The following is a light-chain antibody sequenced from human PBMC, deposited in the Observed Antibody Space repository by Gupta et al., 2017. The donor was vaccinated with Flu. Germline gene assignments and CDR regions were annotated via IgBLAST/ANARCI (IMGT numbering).Light chain of an antibody. V-gene: IGKV3-11*01. CDR3: YQDVIWPPLT. CDR2: DGS. Sequence: PGERATLSCRASQSLGYDVAWYQQKPGQAPRLLIYDGSKRATGVPARFSGRGSGTDFTLTITSLETEDFATYFCYQDVIWPPLTFGHGTKVDIK. J-gene: IGKJ3*01. CDR1: QSLGYD.